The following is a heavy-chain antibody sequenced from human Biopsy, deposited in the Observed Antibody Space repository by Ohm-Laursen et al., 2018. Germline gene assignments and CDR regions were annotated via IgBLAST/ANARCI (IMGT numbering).Heavy chain of an antibody. J-gene: IGHJ6*02. CDR3: VRGVDFYDPYHYYALDV. CDR1: GDSFNGYY. CDR2: INHSGRT. D-gene: IGHD2/OR15-2a*01. Sequence: TLSLTCAVYGDSFNGYYWSWIRQTPGKGLEWIGEINHSGRTNYNPSLKSRVPISVETSKNQCSLKVRSVTAADTAVYYCVRGVDFYDPYHYYALDVWGQGTTVTVSS. V-gene: IGHV4-34*01.